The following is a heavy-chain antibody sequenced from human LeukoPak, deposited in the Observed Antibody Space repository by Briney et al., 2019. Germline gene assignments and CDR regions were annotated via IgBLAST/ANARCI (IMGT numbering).Heavy chain of an antibody. CDR3: ARDLMGGEVIYSYGADDAFDI. J-gene: IGHJ3*02. D-gene: IGHD5-18*01. CDR2: ISWDGGIT. Sequence: PGGSLRLSCAASGFTFHHYSMHWVRQPPGKGLEWVSLISWDGGITYYADSVRGRFTISRDNAKNSLYLQMNSLRAEDTAVYYCARDLMGGEVIYSYGADDAFDIWGQGTMVTVSS. V-gene: IGHV3-43*01. CDR1: GFTFHHYS.